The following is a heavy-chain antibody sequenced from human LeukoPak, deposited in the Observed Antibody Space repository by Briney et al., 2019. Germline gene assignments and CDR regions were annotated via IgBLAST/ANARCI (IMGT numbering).Heavy chain of an antibody. Sequence: SETLSLTCTVSGSSISSSSYYWGWIRQPPGKGLEWIGSIYYSGSTYYNPSLKSRVTISVDTSKNQFSLKLSSVTAADTAVYYCATYGHDFWSGYLVYWGQGTLVTVSS. CDR1: GSSISSSSYY. CDR2: IYYSGST. D-gene: IGHD3-3*01. J-gene: IGHJ4*02. CDR3: ATYGHDFWSGYLVY. V-gene: IGHV4-39*01.